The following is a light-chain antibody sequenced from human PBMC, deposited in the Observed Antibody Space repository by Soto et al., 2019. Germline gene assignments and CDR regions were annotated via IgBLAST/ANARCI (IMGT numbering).Light chain of an antibody. V-gene: IGKV3-15*01. Sequence: DIVMTQSPATLSVSPWERATLSCRASQSVSTNLAWYLQKPGQAPRLLIYGASTRATGIPARFSGSGSGTEFTLTISSLQSEDFAVYYCQQYNNWPITFGGGTKVDI. CDR1: QSVSTN. CDR2: GAS. CDR3: QQYNNWPIT. J-gene: IGKJ4*01.